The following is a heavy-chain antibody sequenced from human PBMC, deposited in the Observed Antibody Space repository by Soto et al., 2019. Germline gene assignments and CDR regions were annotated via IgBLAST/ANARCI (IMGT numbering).Heavy chain of an antibody. J-gene: IGHJ4*02. CDR1: GYTFTSYY. CDR2: INPSGGST. Sequence: ASVKVSCKASGYTFTSYYMHWVRQAPGQGLEWMGIINPSGGSTRYAQKFQGRVTMPMDTSTSTVYMELSSLRSEDTAVYCCERGNRGRGYFCDYWGQGTLVTVSS. D-gene: IGHD3-16*01. CDR3: ERGNRGRGYFCDY. V-gene: IGHV1-46*01.